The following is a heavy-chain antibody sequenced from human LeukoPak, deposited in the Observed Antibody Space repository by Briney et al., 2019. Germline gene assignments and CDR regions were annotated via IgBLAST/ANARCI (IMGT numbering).Heavy chain of an antibody. V-gene: IGHV3-33*01. J-gene: IGHJ4*02. D-gene: IGHD5-12*01. CDR3: ARGHSGYDGTYFDY. CDR2: IWYDGSNK. CDR1: GFTFSSYG. Sequence: PGRSLRLSCAASGFTFSSYGMHWVRQAPGKGLEWLAVIWYDGSNKYYADSVKGRFTISRDNSKNTLYLQMNSLRAEDTAVYYCARGHSGYDGTYFDYWGQGTLVTVSS.